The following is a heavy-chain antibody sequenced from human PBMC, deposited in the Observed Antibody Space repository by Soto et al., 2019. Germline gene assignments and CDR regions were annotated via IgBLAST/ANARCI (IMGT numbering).Heavy chain of an antibody. V-gene: IGHV6-1*01. J-gene: IGHJ5*01. CDR1: GDSVSSKSAA. D-gene: IGHD1-26*01. CDR3: TRALSGSYDS. CDR2: TYYRSKWST. Sequence: QTLSLTCAISGDSVSSKSAAWNWIRQSPSRGLEWLGRTYYRSKWSTDYAVSVKSRITINPDTSKNQFSLQLNSVTPEDTAVYYCTRALSGSYDSWGQGTLVTVS.